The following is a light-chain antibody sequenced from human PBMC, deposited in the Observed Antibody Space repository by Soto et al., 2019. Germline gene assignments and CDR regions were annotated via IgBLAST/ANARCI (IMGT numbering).Light chain of an antibody. CDR1: SSDVGGYNH. Sequence: QSALTQPASVSGSPGQSITISCTGTSSDVGGYNHVSWYQQPPGKAPKLMIYDVTNRPSGVSNRFSGSKSGNTASLTISGLQAADQSDYCCSSYTISNTLVVFGGGTNLTVL. CDR3: SSYTISNTLVV. CDR2: DVT. V-gene: IGLV2-14*03. J-gene: IGLJ2*01.